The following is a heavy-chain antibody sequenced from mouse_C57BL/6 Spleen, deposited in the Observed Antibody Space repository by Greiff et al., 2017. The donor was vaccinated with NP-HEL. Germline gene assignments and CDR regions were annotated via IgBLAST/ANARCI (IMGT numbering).Heavy chain of an antibody. CDR3: AREGDSNYFDY. J-gene: IGHJ2*01. V-gene: IGHV5-4*01. CDR1: GFTFSSYA. D-gene: IGHD2-5*01. Sequence: EVMLVESGGGLVKPGGSLKLSCAASGFTFSSYAMSWVRQTPEKRLEWVATISDGGSYTYYPDNVKGRFTISRDNAKNNLYLQMSHLKSEDTAMYYCAREGDSNYFDYWGQVTTLTVSS. CDR2: ISDGGSYT.